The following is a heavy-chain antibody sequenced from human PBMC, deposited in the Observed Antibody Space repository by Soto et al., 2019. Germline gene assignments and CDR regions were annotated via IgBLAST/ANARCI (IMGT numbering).Heavy chain of an antibody. CDR3: ARDQARGCNLLDY. D-gene: IGHD6-6*01. J-gene: IGHJ4*02. CDR1: GFTVSSNY. V-gene: IGHV3-53*01. CDR2: IYSGGST. Sequence: GGSLRLSCAASGFTVSSNYMSWVRQAPGKGLEWVSVIYSGGSTYYADSVKGRFTISRDNSKNTLYLQMNSLRAEDTAVYYCARDQARGCNLLDYWGQGTLVTVSS.